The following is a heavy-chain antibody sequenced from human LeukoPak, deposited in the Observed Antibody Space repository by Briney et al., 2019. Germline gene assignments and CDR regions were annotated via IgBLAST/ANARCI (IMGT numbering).Heavy chain of an antibody. CDR3: ARLYSGIDY. CDR1: GFTFSSYG. V-gene: IGHV3-30*02. D-gene: IGHD1-26*01. J-gene: IGHJ4*02. CDR2: IRYDGSNK. Sequence: GGSLRLSCAASGFTFSSYGMHWVRQAPGKGLEWVAFIRYDGSNKYYADSVKGRFTISRDNSKNTLYLQMNSLRAEDTAVYYCARLYSGIDYWGQGTLVTVSS.